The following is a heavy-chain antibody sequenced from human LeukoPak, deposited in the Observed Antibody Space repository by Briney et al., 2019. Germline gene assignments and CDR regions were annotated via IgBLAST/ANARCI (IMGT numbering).Heavy chain of an antibody. Sequence: ASVKVSCKASGHTFTSYDINWVRQAPGQGLEWMGIINPSGGSTSYAQKFQGRVTMTRDMSTSTVYMELSSLRSEDTAVYYCARAAMVRGVITAYYYYYMDVWGKGTTVTVSS. D-gene: IGHD3-10*01. J-gene: IGHJ6*03. CDR2: INPSGGST. V-gene: IGHV1-46*01. CDR3: ARAAMVRGVITAYYYYYMDV. CDR1: GHTFTSYD.